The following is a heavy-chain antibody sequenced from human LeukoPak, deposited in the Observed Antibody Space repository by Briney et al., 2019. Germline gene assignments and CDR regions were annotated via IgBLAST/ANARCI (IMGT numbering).Heavy chain of an antibody. J-gene: IGHJ4*02. CDR2: IYYSGST. CDR1: GGSISSYY. D-gene: IGHD1-26*01. Sequence: SETLSLTCTVSGGSISSYYWSWIRQPPGKGLEWIGYIYYSGSTNYNPSLKGRVTISVDASKNQFSLKLSSVTAADTAVYYCARHYSGSYPFDYWGQGTLVTVSS. V-gene: IGHV4-59*08. CDR3: ARHYSGSYPFDY.